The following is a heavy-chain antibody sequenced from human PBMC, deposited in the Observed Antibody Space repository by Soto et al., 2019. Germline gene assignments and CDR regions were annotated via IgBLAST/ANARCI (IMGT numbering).Heavy chain of an antibody. CDR3: TADSERFLEWFRMDV. D-gene: IGHD3-3*01. CDR2: ISGSGGTT. J-gene: IGHJ6*02. V-gene: IGHV3-23*01. CDR1: GFPFSTYA. Sequence: GGSLRLSCAASGFPFSTYAMSWVRQAPGKGLEWVSAISGSGGTTDYAAPVKGRFTISRDDSKNTLYLQMNSLKTEDTAVYYCTADSERFLEWFRMDVWGQGTTVTVSS.